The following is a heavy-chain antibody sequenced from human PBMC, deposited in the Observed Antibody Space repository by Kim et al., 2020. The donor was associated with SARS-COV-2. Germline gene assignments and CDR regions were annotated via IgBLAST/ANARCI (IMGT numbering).Heavy chain of an antibody. CDR3: AAQGGYYSLFDY. CDR1: GFTFTSSA. Sequence: SVKVSCKASGFTFTSSAVQWVRQARGQRLEWIGWIVVGSGNTNYAQKFQERVTITRDMSTNTAYMELSSLRSEDTAVYYFAAQGGYYSLFDYWGQGTLVTVSS. CDR2: IVVGSGNT. D-gene: IGHD3-22*01. J-gene: IGHJ4*02. V-gene: IGHV1-58*01.